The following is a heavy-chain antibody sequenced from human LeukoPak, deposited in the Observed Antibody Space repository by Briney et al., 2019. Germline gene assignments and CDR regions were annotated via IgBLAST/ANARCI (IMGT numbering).Heavy chain of an antibody. D-gene: IGHD6-6*01. CDR1: GFTFSSYG. CDR3: AKCRIAARPEFDY. V-gene: IGHV3-23*01. Sequence: GGSLRLSCAASGFTFSSYGMHWVRQAPGKGLEWVSAISGSGGSTYYADSVKGRFTISRDNSKNTLYLQMNSLRAEDTAVFYCAKCRIAARPEFDYWGQGTLVTVSS. J-gene: IGHJ4*02. CDR2: ISGSGGST.